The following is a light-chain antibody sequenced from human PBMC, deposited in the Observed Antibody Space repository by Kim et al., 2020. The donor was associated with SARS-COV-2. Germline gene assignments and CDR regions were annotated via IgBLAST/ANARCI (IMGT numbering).Light chain of an antibody. CDR3: HVWDSSSDHLRV. J-gene: IGLJ3*02. CDR1: NIGSKS. V-gene: IGLV3-21*04. Sequence: PGKTARITCGGNNIGSKSVHWYQQKPGQAPVLVIYYDSDRPSGIPERISGSNAGNTATLTISRVEAGDEADYYCHVWDSSSDHLRVFGGGTQLTVL. CDR2: YDS.